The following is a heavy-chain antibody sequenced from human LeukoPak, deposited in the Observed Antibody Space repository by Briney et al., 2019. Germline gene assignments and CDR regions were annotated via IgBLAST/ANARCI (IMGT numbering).Heavy chain of an antibody. CDR3: ARAGIMATTPFGY. CDR1: GGSISSNY. D-gene: IGHD5-24*01. Sequence: PSETLSLTCTVSGGSISSNYWSWIRQPPGKGLEWIGYIFYTGSTNNNPSLKSRVTISVDTSKNQFSLRLSSVTAADTAVYYCARAGIMATTPFGYWGQGTLVSVSS. CDR2: IFYTGST. V-gene: IGHV4-59*01. J-gene: IGHJ4*02.